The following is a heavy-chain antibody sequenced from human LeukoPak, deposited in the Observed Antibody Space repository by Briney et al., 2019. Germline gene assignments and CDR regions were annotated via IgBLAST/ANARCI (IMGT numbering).Heavy chain of an antibody. D-gene: IGHD3-22*01. J-gene: IGHJ3*02. CDR1: GFTFSSYW. CDR2: IYSGGST. CDR3: ARGGYDDAFDI. V-gene: IGHV3-66*02. Sequence: GGSLRLSCAASGFTFSSYWMSWVRQAPGKGLEWVSVIYSGGSTYYADSVKGRFTISRDNSKNTLYLQMNSLRAEDTAVYYCARGGYDDAFDIWGQGTMVTVSS.